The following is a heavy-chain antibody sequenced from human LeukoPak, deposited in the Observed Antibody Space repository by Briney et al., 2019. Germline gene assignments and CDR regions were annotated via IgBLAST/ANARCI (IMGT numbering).Heavy chain of an antibody. D-gene: IGHD2-15*01. CDR1: GGTFSSYA. V-gene: IGHV1-69*04. Sequence: SVKVSCKASGGTFSSYAISWVRQAPGQGLEWMGRIIPILGIANYAQKFQGRVTITADKSTSTAYMELSSLRSEDTAVYYCARGGGNLRWAFDIWGQGTMVTVSS. J-gene: IGHJ3*02. CDR3: ARGGGNLRWAFDI. CDR2: IIPILGIA.